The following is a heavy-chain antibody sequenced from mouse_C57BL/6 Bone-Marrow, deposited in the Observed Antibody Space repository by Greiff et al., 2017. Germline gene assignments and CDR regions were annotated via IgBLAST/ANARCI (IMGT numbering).Heavy chain of an antibody. V-gene: IGHV2-2*01. CDR3: ARKRDYYPYAMDY. CDR1: GFSLTSYG. D-gene: IGHD1-1*01. J-gene: IGHJ4*01. CDR2: IWSGGST. Sequence: VQGVESGPGLVQPSQSLSITCTVSGFSLTSYGVHWVRQSPGKGLEWLGVIWSGGSTDYNAAFISRLSISKDNSKSQVFFKMNSLQADDTAIYYCARKRDYYPYAMDYWGQGTSVTVSS.